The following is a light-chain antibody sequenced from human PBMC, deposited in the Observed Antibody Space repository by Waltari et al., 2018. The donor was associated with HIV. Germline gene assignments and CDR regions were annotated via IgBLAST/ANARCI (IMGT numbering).Light chain of an antibody. V-gene: IGLV1-47*01. J-gene: IGLJ3*02. CDR1: SSNIGRNY. Sequence: QSVMTQPPSASGTPGQRVTIPCSGSSSNIGRNYVNLYQQLPGTTPKLLIYRNKQRPSGVPDRFSGSKSGTSASLAISGLRSEDEADYYCAAWDDSLSGSWVFGGGTQVTVL. CDR2: RNK. CDR3: AAWDDSLSGSWV.